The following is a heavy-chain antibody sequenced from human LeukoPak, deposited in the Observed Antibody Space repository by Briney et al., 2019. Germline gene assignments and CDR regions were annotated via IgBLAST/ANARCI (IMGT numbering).Heavy chain of an antibody. CDR2: INWKGDST. CDR3: ARSSVLIADTQYFRH. Sequence: PGGSLRLSCAASGFTFDDYGMSWVRQAPGKGLEWVSGINWKGDSTGYADSVKGRFTISRDNAKNSLYLQMSSLRGDDTAVYYCARSSVLIADTQYFRHWGQGTLVTVSS. D-gene: IGHD2-15*01. J-gene: IGHJ1*01. V-gene: IGHV3-20*04. CDR1: GFTFDDYG.